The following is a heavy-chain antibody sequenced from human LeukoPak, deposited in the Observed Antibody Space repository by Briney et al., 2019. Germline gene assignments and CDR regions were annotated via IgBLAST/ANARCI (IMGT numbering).Heavy chain of an antibody. D-gene: IGHD3-10*01. CDR2: IIPILGIA. V-gene: IGHV1-69*04. CDR1: GGTFSSYA. Sequence: GASVKVSCKASGGTFSSYAISWVRQAPGQGLEWMGRIIPILGIANYAQKFQGRVTITADKSTSTAYMELSSLRSEDTAVYYCARAGGSGDYFDYWGQGTLVTVSS. J-gene: IGHJ4*02. CDR3: ARAGGSGDYFDY.